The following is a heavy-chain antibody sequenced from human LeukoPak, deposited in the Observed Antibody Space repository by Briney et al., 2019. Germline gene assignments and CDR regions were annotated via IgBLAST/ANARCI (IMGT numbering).Heavy chain of an antibody. CDR3: AKDLRRITMIVVVTLDAFDI. V-gene: IGHV3-23*01. J-gene: IGHJ3*02. Sequence: GGSLRLSCAASGFTFSSYAMSWVRQAPGKGLEWVSAISGSGGSTYYADSVKGRFTISRDNSKNTLYLQMNSLRAEDTAVYYCAKDLRRITMIVVVTLDAFDIWGQGTMVTVSS. CDR2: ISGSGGST. CDR1: GFTFSSYA. D-gene: IGHD3-22*01.